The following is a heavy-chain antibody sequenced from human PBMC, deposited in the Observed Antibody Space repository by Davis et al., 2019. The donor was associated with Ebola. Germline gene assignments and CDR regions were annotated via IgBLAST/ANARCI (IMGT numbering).Heavy chain of an antibody. V-gene: IGHV1-46*01. CDR1: GYTFTSYY. D-gene: IGHD2-21*02. CDR2: INPSGGST. J-gene: IGHJ6*02. Sequence: ASVKVSCKASGYTFTSYYMHWVRQAPGQGLEWMGIINPSGGSTSYAQKFQGRVTMTRDTSTSTVYMELSSLRSEDTAVYYCARGVTFHNSPYGMDVWGQGTTVTVSS. CDR3: ARGVTFHNSPYGMDV.